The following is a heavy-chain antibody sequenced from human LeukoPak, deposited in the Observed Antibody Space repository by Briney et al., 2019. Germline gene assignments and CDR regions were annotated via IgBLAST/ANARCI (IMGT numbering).Heavy chain of an antibody. CDR1: GGTFSSYA. V-gene: IGHV1-69*05. CDR2: IIPIFGTA. Sequence: SVKVSCKASGGTFSSYAISWVRQAPGQGLEWMGGIIPIFGTANYAQKFQGRVTITTDESTSTAYMELSSLRSEDTAVYYCARAISRRNYYYYYMDVWGKGTTVTVSS. J-gene: IGHJ6*03. CDR3: ARAISRRNYYYYYMDV.